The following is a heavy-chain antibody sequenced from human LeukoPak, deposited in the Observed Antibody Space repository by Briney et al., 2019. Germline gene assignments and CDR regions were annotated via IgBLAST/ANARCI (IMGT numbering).Heavy chain of an antibody. Sequence: GGSLRLSCAASGFTFSSYEMNWVRQAPGKGLEWVSYISSSGSTIYYADSVKGRFTISRDNAKNSLYLQMNSLRAEDTAVYYCASAGGGQWLPRFDYWGQGTQVTVSS. V-gene: IGHV3-48*03. J-gene: IGHJ4*02. D-gene: IGHD6-19*01. CDR3: ASAGGGQWLPRFDY. CDR2: ISSSGSTI. CDR1: GFTFSSYE.